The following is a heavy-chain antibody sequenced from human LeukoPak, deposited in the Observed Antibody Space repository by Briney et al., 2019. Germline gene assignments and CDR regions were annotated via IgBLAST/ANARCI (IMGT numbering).Heavy chain of an antibody. J-gene: IGHJ4*02. CDR2: ISSNGGST. CDR1: GFTFSSYA. Sequence: GGSLRLSCAASGFTFSSYAMHWVRQAPGKGLEYVSAISSNGGSTYYANSVKGRFTISRDNSKNTLFLQMGSLRAEDMAVYYCARGSSGYLGGQGTLVTVSS. D-gene: IGHD6-19*01. V-gene: IGHV3-64*01. CDR3: ARGSSGYL.